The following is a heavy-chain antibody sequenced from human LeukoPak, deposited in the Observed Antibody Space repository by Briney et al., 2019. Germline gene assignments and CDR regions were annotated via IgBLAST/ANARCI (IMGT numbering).Heavy chain of an antibody. V-gene: IGHV3-23*01. CDR1: GFTFSSYA. CDR2: ISGSGGST. Sequence: PGGSLRLSCAASGFTFSSYAMSWVRQAPGRGLEWVSAISGSGGSTYYADSVKGRFTISRDNSKNTLYLQMNSRRAEDTAVYYCAKSSGYDLGVSAYWGQGTLVTVSS. CDR3: AKSSGYDLGVSAY. J-gene: IGHJ4*02. D-gene: IGHD5-12*01.